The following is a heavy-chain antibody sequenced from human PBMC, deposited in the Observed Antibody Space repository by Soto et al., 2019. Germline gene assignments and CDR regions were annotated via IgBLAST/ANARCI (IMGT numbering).Heavy chain of an antibody. CDR2: ISAYNGDT. J-gene: IGHJ6*03. CDR1: GYTFTNYG. Sequence: QVQLLQSGAEVKKPGASVKVSCKASGYTFTNYGITWVRQAPGQGLEWMGWISAYNGDTHYTQRLQGRVTMTTDTTKSTAYMELRGLRSDDTAVYYGASERELVGCFYSFTAAWVKGTTFTVSS. CDR3: ASERELVGCFYSFTAA. D-gene: IGHD6-6*01. V-gene: IGHV1-18*01.